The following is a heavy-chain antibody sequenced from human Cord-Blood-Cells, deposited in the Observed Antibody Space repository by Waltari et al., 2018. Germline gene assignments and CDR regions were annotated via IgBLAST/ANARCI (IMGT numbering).Heavy chain of an antibody. Sequence: EVQLLESGGGLVQPGGSLRLSCAASGFTFSSYAMSWVRQAPGKGLEWVAAIRGSGGGTYCAGPVKGRFTISRDNSKNTLYLQMNSLRAEDTAVYYCAKVVLLWFRESEVDYWGQGTLVTVSS. J-gene: IGHJ4*02. D-gene: IGHD3-10*01. V-gene: IGHV3-23*01. CDR3: AKVVLLWFRESEVDY. CDR2: IRGSGGGT. CDR1: GFTFSSYA.